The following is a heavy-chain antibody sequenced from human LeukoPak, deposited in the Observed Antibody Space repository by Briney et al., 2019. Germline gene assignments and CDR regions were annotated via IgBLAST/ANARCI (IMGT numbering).Heavy chain of an antibody. CDR3: ARAGLLDNWVDS. CDR2: IYNSVNT. CDR1: TDSMRSYH. Sequence: SETLSLTCSVATDSMRSYHWSWIRQSPGKGLEWIGYIYNSVNTEYNPSLKSRVSISIDTSKNQFSLKMTSVTAADTAIYFCARAGLLDNWVDSWGQGTLVTVSS. D-gene: IGHD3-22*01. J-gene: IGHJ5*01. V-gene: IGHV4-59*01.